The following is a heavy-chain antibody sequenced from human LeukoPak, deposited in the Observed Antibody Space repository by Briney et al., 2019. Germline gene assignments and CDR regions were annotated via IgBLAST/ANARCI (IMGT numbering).Heavy chain of an antibody. D-gene: IGHD3-22*01. CDR2: ISYDGSNK. J-gene: IGHJ4*02. CDR1: GFTFSSYG. Sequence: GGSLRLSCAASGFTFSSYGMHWVRQAPGKGLEWVAVISYDGSNKYYADSVKGRFTISRDNSKNTLYLQMNSLRAEDTAVYYCAYSYDSSGYYNFDYWGQGTLVTVSS. CDR3: AYSYDSSGYYNFDY. V-gene: IGHV3-30*03.